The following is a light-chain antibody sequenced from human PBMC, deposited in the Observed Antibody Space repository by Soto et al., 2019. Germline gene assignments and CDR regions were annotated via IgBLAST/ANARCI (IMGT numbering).Light chain of an antibody. J-gene: IGLJ2*01. V-gene: IGLV2-14*01. CDR1: SSDVGGYNY. CDR2: DVS. CDR3: SSYTTTSTVI. Sequence: SALTQPASVSGSPGQSIMISCTGTSSDVGGYNYVSWYQQHPGKAPKLMIYDVSSRPSGLSNRFSGSKSGNTASLTISGLQAEDEADYYCSSYTTTSTVIFGGGTKVTVL.